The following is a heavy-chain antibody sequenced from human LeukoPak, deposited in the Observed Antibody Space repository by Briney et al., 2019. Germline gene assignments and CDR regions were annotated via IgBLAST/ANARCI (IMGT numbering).Heavy chain of an antibody. CDR1: GFTFSSYG. J-gene: IGHJ4*02. V-gene: IGHV3-30*02. CDR2: IRYDGSNK. D-gene: IGHD1-26*01. Sequence: GGSLRLSCAASGFTFSSYGIHWVRQAPGKGLEWVAFIRYDGSNKYYTDSVKGRFTISRDNSKNTLYLQMNSLRAEDTAVYYCAKDGFVPPPHSRRSGRPYYYDDWGQGTLVTVSS. CDR3: AKDGFVPPPHSRRSGRPYYYDD.